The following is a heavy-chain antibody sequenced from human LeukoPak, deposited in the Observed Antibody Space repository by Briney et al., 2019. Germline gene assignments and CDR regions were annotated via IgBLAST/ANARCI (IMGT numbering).Heavy chain of an antibody. CDR2: IYHSGST. Sequence: PSETLSLTCAVSGYSISSGYYWGWIRQPPGKGLEWIGSIYHSGSTFYNPSLKSRVTILVDKSKSQFSLKLSSVTAADTAVYYCARLASGSSSVDYWGQGTLVAVSS. D-gene: IGHD6-6*01. CDR3: ARLASGSSSVDY. V-gene: IGHV4-38-2*01. CDR1: GYSISSGYY. J-gene: IGHJ4*02.